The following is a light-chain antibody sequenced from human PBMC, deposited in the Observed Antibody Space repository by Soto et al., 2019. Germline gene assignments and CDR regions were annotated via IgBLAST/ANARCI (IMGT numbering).Light chain of an antibody. CDR1: SSNIGINT. V-gene: IGLV1-44*01. Sequence: QSVLTQPPSASGTPGQTITISCSGGSSNIGINTVSWYEHLPGTAPRLLIYGNNQRPSGVPDRFSGSKSGTSASLAISGLQSEDEAHYYCATWDDSLNAAVFGGGTQLTVL. CDR3: ATWDDSLNAAV. CDR2: GNN. J-gene: IGLJ7*01.